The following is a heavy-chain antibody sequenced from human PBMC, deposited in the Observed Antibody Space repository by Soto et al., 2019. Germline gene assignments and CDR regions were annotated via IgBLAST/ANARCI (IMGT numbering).Heavy chain of an antibody. CDR2: ISDSGST. CDR3: AKDVGGHYCTPTSCLYFFHS. Sequence: GGFLRLSCAASGVSFNNYAMNWVRQAPGQGLEWVSTISDSGSTYYADSVKGRFTISRDNSKNTLYLQMKSLRAEDTAVYFCAKDVGGHYCTPTSCLYFFHSWGRGTLVTVSS. V-gene: IGHV3-23*01. D-gene: IGHD2-2*01. CDR1: GVSFNNYA. J-gene: IGHJ4*02.